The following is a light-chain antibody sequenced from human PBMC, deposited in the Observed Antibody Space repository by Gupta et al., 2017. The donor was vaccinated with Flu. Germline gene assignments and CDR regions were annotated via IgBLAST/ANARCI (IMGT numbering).Light chain of an antibody. CDR2: DGS. CDR3: QQSDSVPRT. J-gene: IGKJ1*01. V-gene: IGKV1-39*01. CDR1: QTFSNF. Sequence: DVQMTQSPTSLSASVGDRVIITCRASQTFSNFVNWYQQIPGQAPKLLIYDGSKLQNGVQSRFSGSGSGTDFRLTISRLQPEDFAIYYCQQSDSVPRTFGQGTMVEIK.